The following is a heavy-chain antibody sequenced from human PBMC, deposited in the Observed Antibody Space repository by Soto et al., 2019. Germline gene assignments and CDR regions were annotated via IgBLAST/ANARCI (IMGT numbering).Heavy chain of an antibody. J-gene: IGHJ6*03. Sequence: SLRLSCAASGFTFDDYAMHWVRQAPGKGLEWDSGISWNSGSIGYADSVKGRFTISRDNAKNSLYLQMNSLRAEDTALYYCAKSRAACYYYYDMDVWGKGTTVTVSS. V-gene: IGHV3-9*01. CDR2: ISWNSGSI. D-gene: IGHD6-13*01. CDR3: AKSRAACYYYYDMDV. CDR1: GFTFDDYA.